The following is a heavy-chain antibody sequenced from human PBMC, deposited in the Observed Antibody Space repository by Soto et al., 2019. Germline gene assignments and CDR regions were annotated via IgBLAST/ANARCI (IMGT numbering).Heavy chain of an antibody. J-gene: IGHJ5*02. Sequence: QVQLQESGPGLVQPSETLSLTCTVSGGSITGYYWSWIRQPPGKGPEWIGNIHYSGSTNYNPSLRCRVTISIDTSKIQFSLRLSSVTAAETAVYYCARPSYYRNPLRFEPWGQGTLVTVSS. CDR2: IHYSGST. V-gene: IGHV4-59*08. CDR3: ARPSYYRNPLRFEP. CDR1: GGSITGYY. D-gene: IGHD4-4*01.